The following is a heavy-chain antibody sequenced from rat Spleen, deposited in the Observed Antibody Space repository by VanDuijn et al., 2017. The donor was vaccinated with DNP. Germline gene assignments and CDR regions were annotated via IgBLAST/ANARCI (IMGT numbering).Heavy chain of an antibody. Sequence: QVQLKESGPGLVQPSRTLSLTCTVSGFSLPSFGVGWVRQPLGKGLVWMGTIWAGGSTNYNSPVQSRLTISRDTSKSQVFLKMDSLQTEDTAFYLCTGVDIYPGLPFEFWGQGVMVTVSS. CDR3: TGVDIYPGLPFEF. J-gene: IGHJ2*01. CDR1: GFSLPSFG. D-gene: IGHD1-4*01. V-gene: IGHV2-72*01. CDR2: IWAGGST.